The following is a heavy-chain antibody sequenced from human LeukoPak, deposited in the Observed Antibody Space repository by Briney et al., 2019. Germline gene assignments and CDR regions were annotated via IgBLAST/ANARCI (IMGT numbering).Heavy chain of an antibody. Sequence: PGGSLRLSCAASAFSFSTYWMSWVRQAPGKGLEWVANIKEDGTEKYYVGSVKGRFTISRDNAKKSLYLQMNSLRDDDTAVYFCARSPAGDAWPPAYYMDVWGKGTTVTVSS. D-gene: IGHD3-10*01. J-gene: IGHJ6*03. V-gene: IGHV3-7*01. CDR1: AFSFSTYW. CDR3: ARSPAGDAWPPAYYMDV. CDR2: IKEDGTEK.